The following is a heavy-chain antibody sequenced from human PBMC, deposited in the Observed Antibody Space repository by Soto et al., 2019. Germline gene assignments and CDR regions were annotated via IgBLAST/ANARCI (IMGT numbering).Heavy chain of an antibody. CDR2: INSDGSDS. J-gene: IGHJ6*03. CDR1: GFTFSNYW. CDR3: ARGDCVGGTCYSLAGSFYYYMDV. Sequence: ESGGGLVQPGGSLRLSCAASGFTFSNYWMYWVRQAPGKGLEWVSRINSDGSDSSYADSVKGRLTISRDNVKNTLYLQMDRPRAEASAVYYCARGDCVGGTCYSLAGSFYYYMDVWGKGTTVTVFS. V-gene: IGHV3-74*02. D-gene: IGHD2-15*01.